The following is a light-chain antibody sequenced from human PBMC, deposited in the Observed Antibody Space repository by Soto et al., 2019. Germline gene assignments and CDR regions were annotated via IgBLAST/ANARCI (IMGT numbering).Light chain of an antibody. CDR2: WAS. V-gene: IGKV4-1*01. CDR1: QSVLYTSNNKNY. CDR3: QQYYTTPWT. J-gene: IGKJ1*01. Sequence: DIAVTQSPDSLAVSLGERATMNCKSSQSVLYTSNNKNYLAWYQQKPGQPPKLLISWASTRESGVPARFSGGGSGTDFTLTISSLQAEDVAVYVCQQYYTTPWTFGQGTKVDIK.